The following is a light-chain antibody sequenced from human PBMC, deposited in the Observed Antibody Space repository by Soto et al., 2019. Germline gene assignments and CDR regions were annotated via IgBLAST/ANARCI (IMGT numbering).Light chain of an antibody. J-gene: IGKJ1*01. V-gene: IGKV1-5*01. Sequence: DIQMTQSPSTLSASVGDRVTITCRASQSISRWLACYRQKPGKAPEVLVWDASSLQRGVPSRFSGSGSGTEFTLTISSLQPDDFATYYCQQYNGYSTWTLGQGTKVDIK. CDR1: QSISRW. CDR3: QQYNGYSTWT. CDR2: DAS.